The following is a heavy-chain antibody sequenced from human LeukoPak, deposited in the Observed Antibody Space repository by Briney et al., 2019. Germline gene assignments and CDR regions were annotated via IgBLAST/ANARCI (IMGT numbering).Heavy chain of an antibody. CDR1: GFTFKLYS. J-gene: IGHJ4*02. D-gene: IGHD1-26*01. CDR2: ISSSSTSI. Sequence: PGGSLRLSCAASGFTFKLYSMNWVRQAPGRGLEWVSYISSSSTSISYADSVKGRFTISRDDAKNSLYLQMSSLRDEDTAVYYCAKGGRAPDYWGQGTLVTVSS. V-gene: IGHV3-48*02. CDR3: AKGGRAPDY.